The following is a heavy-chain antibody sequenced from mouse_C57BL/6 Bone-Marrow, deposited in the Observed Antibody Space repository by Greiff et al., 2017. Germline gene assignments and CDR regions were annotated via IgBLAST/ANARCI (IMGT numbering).Heavy chain of an antibody. CDR1: GFSFNTYA. Sequence: EVQRVESGGGLVQPKGSLKLSCAASGFSFNTYAMNWVRQAPGKGLEWVARIRSKSNNYATYYADSVKDRFTISRDDSESMLYLQMNNLKTEDTAMYYCVRDRDYAMDYWGQGTSVTVSS. CDR3: VRDRDYAMDY. CDR2: IRSKSNNYAT. V-gene: IGHV10-1*01. D-gene: IGHD3-2*01. J-gene: IGHJ4*01.